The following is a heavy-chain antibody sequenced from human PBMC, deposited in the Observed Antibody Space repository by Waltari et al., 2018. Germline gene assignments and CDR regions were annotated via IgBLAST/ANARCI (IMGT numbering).Heavy chain of an antibody. Sequence: QVQLVQSGAEVKKPGASVKVSCKASGYTFTSYDINWVRQATGEGLEWMGWMNPKRGNTGYAKTFQGRVTMTRNTSRSTAYMELSSLRSEDTAVYYCAGGYGSGSKWGEAWGQGTLVTVSS. CDR3: AGGYGSGSKWGEA. J-gene: IGHJ5*02. V-gene: IGHV1-8*01. CDR1: GYTFTSYD. D-gene: IGHD3-10*01. CDR2: MNPKRGNT.